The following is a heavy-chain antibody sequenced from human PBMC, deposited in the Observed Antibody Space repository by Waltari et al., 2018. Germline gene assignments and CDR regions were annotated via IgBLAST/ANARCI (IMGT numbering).Heavy chain of an antibody. CDR2: IIPIFCTA. V-gene: IGHV1-69*14. CDR1: GGTFSSYA. D-gene: IGHD1-26*01. CDR3: ASLEGATLAGNTPSFDY. Sequence: QVQLVQSGAEVKKPGSSVKVSCKASGGTFSSYAISWVRQAPGQGLEWMGGIIPIFCTANYSQKCQGRVTITADKSTSTAYMALSSLRSEDTAVYYCASLEGATLAGNTPSFDYWGQGTLVTVSS. J-gene: IGHJ4*02.